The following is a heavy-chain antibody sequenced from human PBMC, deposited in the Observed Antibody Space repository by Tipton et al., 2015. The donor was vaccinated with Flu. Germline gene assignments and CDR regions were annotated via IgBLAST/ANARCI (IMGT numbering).Heavy chain of an antibody. V-gene: IGHV4-39*07. CDR1: GGSISSSSYY. J-gene: IGHJ5*02. D-gene: IGHD5-12*01. CDR2: IYYSGST. Sequence: TLSLTCTVSGGSISSSSYYWGWIRQPPGKGLEWIGSIYYSGSTYYNPSLKSRVTISVDTSKNQLSLKLSSVTAADTAVYYCAREVATIGRWFDPWGQGTLVTVSS. CDR3: AREVATIGRWFDP.